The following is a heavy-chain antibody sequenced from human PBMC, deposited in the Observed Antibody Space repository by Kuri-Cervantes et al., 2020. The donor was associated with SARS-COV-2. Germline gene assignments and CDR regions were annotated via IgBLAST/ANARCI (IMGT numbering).Heavy chain of an antibody. CDR3: AKTLAAGTLLRGYFDY. CDR1: GGTFSSYA. D-gene: IGHD6-13*01. Sequence: SVKVSCKASGGTFSSYAISWVRQAPGQGLEWMGRIIPIFGTANYAQKFQGRVAITADESTSTAYMELSSLRSEDTAVYYCAKTLAAGTLLRGYFDYWGQGTLVTVSS. J-gene: IGHJ4*02. CDR2: IIPIFGTA. V-gene: IGHV1-69*13.